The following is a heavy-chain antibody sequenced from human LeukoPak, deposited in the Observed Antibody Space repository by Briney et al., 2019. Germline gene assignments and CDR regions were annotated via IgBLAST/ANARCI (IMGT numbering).Heavy chain of an antibody. CDR1: GFTFSSYA. Sequence: PGGSLRLSCAASGFTFSSYAMHWVRQAPGKGLEWVAVISYDGSNKYYADSVKGRFTISRDNSKNTLYLQMNSLRAEDTAMYYCAKAVDTAMVTDWGQGTLVTVSS. V-gene: IGHV3-30*04. D-gene: IGHD5-18*01. J-gene: IGHJ4*02. CDR3: AKAVDTAMVTD. CDR2: ISYDGSNK.